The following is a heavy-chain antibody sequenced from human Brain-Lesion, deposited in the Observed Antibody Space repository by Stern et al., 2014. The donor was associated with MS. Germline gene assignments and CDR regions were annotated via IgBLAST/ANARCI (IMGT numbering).Heavy chain of an antibody. Sequence: VQLVQSGGGLVQPGGSQRLSCAASGFSFSSYWMTWVRQAPGRGPEWVANIKQDGSEKYYVDSVKGRFTISRDNAKNSLYLQMHSLRDEDTAVYYCARDFGVGNCAGARGYSYYYGLDVWGQGATGTVSS. D-gene: IGHD2-8*02. J-gene: IGHJ6*02. CDR1: GFSFSSYW. V-gene: IGHV3-7*01. CDR2: IKQDGSEK. CDR3: ARDFGVGNCAGARGYSYYYGLDV.